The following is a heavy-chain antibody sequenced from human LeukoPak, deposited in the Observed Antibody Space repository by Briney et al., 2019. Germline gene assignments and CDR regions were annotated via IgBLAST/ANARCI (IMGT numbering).Heavy chain of an antibody. J-gene: IGHJ4*02. CDR3: AREEADSSGYFDY. CDR1: GFTFSSYE. CDR2: ISSSGSTI. D-gene: IGHD3-22*01. Sequence: GGSLRLSCAASGFTFSSYEMNWVRQAPGKGLEWVSYISSSGSTIYYADSVKGRFTISRDNAKNSLYLQMNSLRAGDTAVYYCAREEADSSGYFDYWGQGTLVTVSS. V-gene: IGHV3-48*03.